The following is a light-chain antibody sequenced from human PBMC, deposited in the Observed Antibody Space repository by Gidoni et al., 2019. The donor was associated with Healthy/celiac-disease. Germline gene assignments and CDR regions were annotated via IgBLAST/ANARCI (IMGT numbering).Light chain of an antibody. CDR3: QQYGSSPPTT. V-gene: IGKV3-20*01. CDR1: QSVSSSY. J-gene: IGKJ4*01. CDR2: GAS. Sequence: IVLTQSPGTLSLSPAERATLTCRASQSVSSSYFTWYQQKPGQAPRLLIYGASSRATGIPDRFSGSGSGTDFTLTISRLEPEDFAVYYCQQYGSSPPTTFXGXTKVEIK.